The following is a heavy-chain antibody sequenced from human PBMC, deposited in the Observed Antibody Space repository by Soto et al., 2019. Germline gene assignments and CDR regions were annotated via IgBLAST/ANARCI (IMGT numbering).Heavy chain of an antibody. V-gene: IGHV1-24*01. CDR3: ATEKHYYGLGSYPYNWFDP. CDR2: FDPEDGET. J-gene: IGHJ5*02. D-gene: IGHD3-10*01. Sequence: ASVKVSCKVSGYTLAELSMHWVRQAPGKGLEWMGGFDPEDGETIYAQKFQGRVTMTEDTSTDTAYMELSSLRSEDTAVYYCATEKHYYGLGSYPYNWFDPWCQGTLVTVFS. CDR1: GYTLAELS.